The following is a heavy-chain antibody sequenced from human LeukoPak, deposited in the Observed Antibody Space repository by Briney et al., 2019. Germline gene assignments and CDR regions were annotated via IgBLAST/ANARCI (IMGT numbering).Heavy chain of an antibody. CDR1: GFTFSSYE. D-gene: IGHD1-26*01. CDR3: ARGSTLPVFDY. CDR2: ISSSGSTI. Sequence: GGSLRLSCAASGFTFSSYEMNWVRQAPGKGLEWVSYISSSGSTIYYADSVKGRFTISRDNAKNSLYLQINSLRAEDTAVYYCARGSTLPVFDYWGQGTLVTVSS. J-gene: IGHJ4*02. V-gene: IGHV3-48*03.